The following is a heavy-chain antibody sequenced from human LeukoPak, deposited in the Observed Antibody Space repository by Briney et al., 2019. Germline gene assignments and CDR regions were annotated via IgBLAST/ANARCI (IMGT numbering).Heavy chain of an antibody. D-gene: IGHD6-6*01. J-gene: IGHJ3*02. CDR1: GFTFSSYW. CDR3: VREYSSSSGRAFDM. Sequence: GGSLRLSCAASGFTFSSYWMHWVRQAPGKGLVWVSRISTDGSSTNSADSVKGRLTISRDNAKNTLYLQMNSLRAEDTAVYYCVREYSSSSGRAFDMWVQGTMVTVSP. V-gene: IGHV3-74*01. CDR2: ISTDGSST.